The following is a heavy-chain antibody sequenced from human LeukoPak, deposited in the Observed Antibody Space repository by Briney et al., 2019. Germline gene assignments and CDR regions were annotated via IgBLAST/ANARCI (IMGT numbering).Heavy chain of an antibody. CDR3: ASERRDGYIIDY. D-gene: IGHD5-24*01. J-gene: IGHJ4*02. V-gene: IGHV1-46*01. CDR1: GYTFTSYY. Sequence: ASVKVSCKASGYTFTSYYMHLVRQAPGQGLEWMGIINPSGGSTSYAQKFQGRVTMTRDTSTSTVYMELSSLRSEDTAVYYCASERRDGYIIDYWGQGTLVTVSS. CDR2: INPSGGST.